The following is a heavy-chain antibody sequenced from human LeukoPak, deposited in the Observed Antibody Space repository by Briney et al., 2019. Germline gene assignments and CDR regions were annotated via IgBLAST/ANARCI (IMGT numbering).Heavy chain of an antibody. CDR3: ARPLREGAREFDY. Sequence: GESLQISCQGSGYRFTSYWIGWVRPMPGKGLEWMGVIYPGDSDTRYSPSFQGQVTISADKSISTAYLQWSSLKASDTAMYYSARPLREGAREFDYWGQGTLVTVSS. J-gene: IGHJ4*02. V-gene: IGHV5-51*01. CDR2: IYPGDSDT. CDR1: GYRFTSYW. D-gene: IGHD1-26*01.